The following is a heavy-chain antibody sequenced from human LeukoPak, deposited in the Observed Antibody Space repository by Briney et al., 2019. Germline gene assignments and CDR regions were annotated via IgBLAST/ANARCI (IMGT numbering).Heavy chain of an antibody. V-gene: IGHV4-4*02. CDR3: ARDYGSGDYYFAY. CDR1: GDSISSSHW. CDR2: IYHRGTA. Sequence: SETLSLTCAVSGDSISSSHWWTWVRQPPGKGLEWIGEIYHRGTANYNLSLKSRVTISVDRSKNQFSLRLTSVTAADTAVYYCARDYGSGDYYFAYWGQGALVTVSP. D-gene: IGHD3-10*01. J-gene: IGHJ4*02.